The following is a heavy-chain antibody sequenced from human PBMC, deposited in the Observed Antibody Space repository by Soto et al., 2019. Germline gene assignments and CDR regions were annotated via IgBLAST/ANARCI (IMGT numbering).Heavy chain of an antibody. CDR1: GGSISSGGYS. J-gene: IGHJ4*02. CDR2: IYHSGST. D-gene: IGHD3-16*01. V-gene: IGHV4-30-2*01. CDR3: ARDGGGGSSYGYRYFDS. Sequence: SETLSLTCAVSGGSISSGGYSWSWIRQPPGKGLEWIGYIYHSGSTYYNPSLKSRVTISVDKSKNQFSLRLNSVTAADTAVYYCARDGGGGSSYGYRYFDSWGQGTLVTVSS.